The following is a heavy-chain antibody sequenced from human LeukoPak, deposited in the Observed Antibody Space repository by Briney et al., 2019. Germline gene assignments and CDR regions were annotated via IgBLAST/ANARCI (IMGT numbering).Heavy chain of an antibody. V-gene: IGHV3-48*04. Sequence: PGGSLRLSCAASGFTFSSYNMNWVRQAPGEGLEWVSYISSSSSTVYYADSERGIYTISRDNEKNSLYQQINSLSAEATAVCYWATEHVSPFEYWGQGTLVTVSS. J-gene: IGHJ4*02. CDR1: GFTFSSYN. CDR2: ISSSSSTV. D-gene: IGHD5/OR15-5a*01. CDR3: ATEHVSPFEY.